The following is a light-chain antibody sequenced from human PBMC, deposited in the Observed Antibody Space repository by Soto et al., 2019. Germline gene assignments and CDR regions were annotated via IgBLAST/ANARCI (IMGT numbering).Light chain of an antibody. J-gene: IGKJ1*01. Sequence: DIQVTQSPSTLSASVGDRVTMTCRASQSISSWLAWYQQKPGKAPKLLIYDASSLESGVPSRFSGSGSGTEFTLTISSLQPDDFATYYCQQYNSYSETFGQGTKGDI. CDR2: DAS. CDR3: QQYNSYSET. CDR1: QSISSW. V-gene: IGKV1-5*01.